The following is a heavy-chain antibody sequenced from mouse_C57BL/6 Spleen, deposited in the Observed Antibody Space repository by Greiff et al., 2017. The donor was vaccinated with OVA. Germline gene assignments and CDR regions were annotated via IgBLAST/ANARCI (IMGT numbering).Heavy chain of an antibody. CDR3: VRARGYGSFYYFDY. D-gene: IGHD1-1*01. V-gene: IGHV10-1*01. J-gene: IGHJ2*01. CDR1: GFSFNTYA. Sequence: EVKLVESGGGLVQPKGSLKLSCAASGFSFNTYAMNWVRQAPGKGLEWVARIRSKSNNYATYYADSVKDRFTISRDDSESMLYLQMNNLKTEDTAMYYCVRARGYGSFYYFDYWGQGTTLTVSS. CDR2: IRSKSNNYAT.